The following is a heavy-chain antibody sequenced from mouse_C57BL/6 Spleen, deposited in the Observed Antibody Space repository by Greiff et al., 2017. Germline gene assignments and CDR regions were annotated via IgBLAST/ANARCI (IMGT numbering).Heavy chain of an antibody. J-gene: IGHJ1*03. CDR1: GFSLTSYG. CDR3: ARHGDGHWYFDV. V-gene: IGHV2-6-1*01. CDR2: IWSDGST. D-gene: IGHD2-3*01. Sequence: VQGVESGPGLVAPSQSLSITCTVSGFSLTSYGVHWVRQPPGKGLEWLVVIWSDGSTTYNSALKSRLSISKENSKSQVFLKMNSLQTDDTAMYYCARHGDGHWYFDVWGTGTTVTVSS.